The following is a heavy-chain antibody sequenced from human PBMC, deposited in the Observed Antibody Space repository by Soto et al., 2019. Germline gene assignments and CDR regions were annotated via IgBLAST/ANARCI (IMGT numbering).Heavy chain of an antibody. V-gene: IGHV1-18*01. CDR2: ISAYNGNT. J-gene: IGHJ4*02. CDR3: ARGTYYYDSRGYLDFDY. D-gene: IGHD3-22*01. CDR1: GYTFTSYG. Sequence: ASVKVSCKASGYTFTSYGISWVRQAPGQGLEWMGWISAYNGNTNYAQKLQGRVTMTTDTSTSTAYMELRSLRSDDTAVYYCARGTYYYDSRGYLDFDYWGQGTLVTVSS.